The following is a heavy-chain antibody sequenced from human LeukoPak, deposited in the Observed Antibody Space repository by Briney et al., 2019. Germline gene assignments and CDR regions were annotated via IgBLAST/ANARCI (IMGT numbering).Heavy chain of an antibody. CDR1: GFTFSSYA. D-gene: IGHD3-3*01. V-gene: IGHV3-30*04. CDR2: ISYDASNN. CDR3: ARDYDFWSGRPGSYYYYGMDV. J-gene: IGHJ6*02. Sequence: GGSLRLSCAASGFTFSSYAMHWVRQAPGKGLEWVAVISYDASNNYYSDSVKGRFTISRDNSKNTLYLQMNSLRAEDTAVYYCARDYDFWSGRPGSYYYYGMDVWGQGTTVTVSS.